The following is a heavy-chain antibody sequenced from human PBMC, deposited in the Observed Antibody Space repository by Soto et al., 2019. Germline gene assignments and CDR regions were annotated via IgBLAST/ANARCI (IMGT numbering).Heavy chain of an antibody. CDR1: GFTFSSYG. J-gene: IGHJ4*02. CDR3: AKDAQAGIVKAGTLDY. Sequence: HPGASLRLSCAASGFTFSSYGMHWVRQAPGKGLEWVAVISYDGSNKYYADSVKGRFTISRDNTKNTLYLPMNSLRAEDTAVYYCAKDAQAGIVKAGTLDYWGQGTLVTVSS. D-gene: IGHD6-13*01. CDR2: ISYDGSNK. V-gene: IGHV3-30*18.